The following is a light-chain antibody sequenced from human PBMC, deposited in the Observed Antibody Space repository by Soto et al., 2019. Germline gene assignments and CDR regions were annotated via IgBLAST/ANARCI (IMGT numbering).Light chain of an antibody. CDR3: LKDYNYPRT. CDR2: AAS. CDR1: QDIRNE. V-gene: IGKV1-6*02. Sequence: AIQMTQSPSSLSAAVGDRVTITCRASQDIRNELGWYQQKPGKAPNLLIYAASSLHTGVPSRFSGSGSVTYFTLTISGLQPDDFATYYCLKDYNYPRTFGRGTKVEVK. J-gene: IGKJ1*01.